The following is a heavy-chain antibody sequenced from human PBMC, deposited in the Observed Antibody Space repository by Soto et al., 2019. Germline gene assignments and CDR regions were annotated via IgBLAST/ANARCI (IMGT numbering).Heavy chain of an antibody. J-gene: IGHJ5*02. CDR2: TYYSGST. Sequence: SETLSLTCTVSGGSISSYYWSWIRQPPGKGLEWIGYTYYSGSTNYNPSLKSRVTISVDTSKNQFSLKLSSVTAADTAVYYCARMPPIIRRTNWFDPWGQGTLVTVSS. CDR3: ARMPPIIRRTNWFDP. V-gene: IGHV4-59*01. D-gene: IGHD2-2*01. CDR1: GGSISSYY.